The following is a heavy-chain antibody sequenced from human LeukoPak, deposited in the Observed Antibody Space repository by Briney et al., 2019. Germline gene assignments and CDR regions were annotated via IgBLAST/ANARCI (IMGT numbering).Heavy chain of an antibody. CDR3: ARDRVNGGSHFDY. V-gene: IGHV1-8*02. CDR2: MNPNSGNT. Sequence: GASVKVSCKASGYTFTSYDINWVRQATGQGLEWMGWMNPNSGNTGYAQKLQGRVTMTTDTSTSTAYMELRSLRSDDTAVYYCARDRVNGGSHFDYWGQGTLVTVSS. J-gene: IGHJ4*02. CDR1: GYTFTSYD. D-gene: IGHD2-15*01.